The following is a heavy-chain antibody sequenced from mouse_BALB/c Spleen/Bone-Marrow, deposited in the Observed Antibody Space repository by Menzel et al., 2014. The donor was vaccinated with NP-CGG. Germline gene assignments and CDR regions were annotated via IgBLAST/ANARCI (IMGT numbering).Heavy chain of an antibody. CDR1: GYTFTSYY. CDR3: ARGGWLRDAMDY. J-gene: IGHJ4*01. Sequence: VHLVESGPELVKPGASVRISCKASGYTFTSYYIHWVKQRPGQGLGWIGWIYPGNVNTKYNEKFKGKATLTADKSSSTAYMQLSSLTSEDSAVYFCARGGWLRDAMDYWGQGTSVTVSS. V-gene: IGHV1S56*01. CDR2: IYPGNVNT. D-gene: IGHD2-2*01.